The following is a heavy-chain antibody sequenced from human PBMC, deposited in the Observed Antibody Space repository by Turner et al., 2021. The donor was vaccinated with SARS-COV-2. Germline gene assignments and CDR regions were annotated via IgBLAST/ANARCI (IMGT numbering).Heavy chain of an antibody. CDR2: IRGSSGIR. J-gene: IGHJ4*02. Sequence: EVQRLESGGGLVQPGGSLRLTCAAAGVTFSSYAMSWVRQGPGKGLEWVSAIRGSSGIRYYADSVKGRFTISRDNSKNTLDLQMNSLRVEGTAVYYCAKGTDKVATIWGTLFSGTFDYWGQGTLVTVSS. D-gene: IGHD5-12*01. V-gene: IGHV3-23*01. CDR3: AKGTDKVATIWGTLFSGTFDY. CDR1: GVTFSSYA.